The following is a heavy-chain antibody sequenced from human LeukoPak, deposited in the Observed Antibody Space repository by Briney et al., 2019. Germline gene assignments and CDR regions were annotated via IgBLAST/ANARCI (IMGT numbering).Heavy chain of an antibody. Sequence: SETLSLTCTVSGGSISSYYWSWIRQPPGKGLEWIGYLYDSGSTNYNPSLKSRVTISVDTSKNQFSLKLSSVTAADTAVYYCARGASGWSNFDYWGQGTLVTVSS. J-gene: IGHJ4*02. CDR2: LYDSGST. CDR3: ARGASGWSNFDY. CDR1: GGSISSYY. V-gene: IGHV4-59*01. D-gene: IGHD6-19*01.